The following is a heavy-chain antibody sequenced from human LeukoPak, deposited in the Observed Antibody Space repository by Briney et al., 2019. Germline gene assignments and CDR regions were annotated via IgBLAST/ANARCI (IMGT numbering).Heavy chain of an antibody. CDR2: INDSGTT. CDR3: ARDSSIAALGAFDI. CDR1: GGSISSYY. Sequence: SETLSLTCTVSGGSISSYYWSWIRQPPGKGLEWIGEINDSGTTNYDPSLKSRITVSLDTSKNQFSLKLRSVTAADTAVYYCARDSSIAALGAFDIWGQGTMVTVSS. V-gene: IGHV4-59*12. J-gene: IGHJ3*02. D-gene: IGHD6-6*01.